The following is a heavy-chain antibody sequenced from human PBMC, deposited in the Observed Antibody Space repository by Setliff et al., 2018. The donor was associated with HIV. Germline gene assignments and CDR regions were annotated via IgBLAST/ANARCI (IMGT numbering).Heavy chain of an antibody. V-gene: IGHV4-34*01. Sequence: SETLSLTCGADDGSFSGYSWSWIRQSPGKGLEWIGEVSRGGSTTYNPSLTGRVSVSVDTSKGQFSLKLTNVTAADAAVYYCARAVCPSLNCYSFFNYWGHGSLVTVSS. D-gene: IGHD2-15*01. CDR3: ARAVCPSLNCYSFFNY. CDR2: VSRGGST. J-gene: IGHJ4*01. CDR1: DGSFSGYS.